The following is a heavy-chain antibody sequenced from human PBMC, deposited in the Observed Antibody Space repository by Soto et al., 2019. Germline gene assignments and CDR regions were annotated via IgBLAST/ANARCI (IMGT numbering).Heavy chain of an antibody. CDR1: GYTFTGYY. J-gene: IGHJ6*02. Sequence: ASVKVSCKASGYTFTGYYMHWVRQAPGQGLEWMGWINPNSGGTNYAQKFQGWVTMTRETSISTAYMELSRLRSDDTAVYYCARDYGLQSGMDVWGQGTTVTVSS. CDR3: ARDYGLQSGMDV. D-gene: IGHD4-4*01. V-gene: IGHV1-2*04. CDR2: INPNSGGT.